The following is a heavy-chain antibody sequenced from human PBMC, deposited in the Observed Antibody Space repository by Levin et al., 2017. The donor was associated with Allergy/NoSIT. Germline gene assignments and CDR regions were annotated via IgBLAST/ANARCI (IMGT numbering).Heavy chain of an antibody. Sequence: PSETLSLTCTVSGGSISSYYWSWIRQPAGKGLEWIGRIYTSGSTNYNPSLKSRVTMSVDTSKNQFSLKLSSVTAADTAVYYCARGKGAYSSGWPHWYFDRWGRGTLVTVSS. D-gene: IGHD6-19*01. J-gene: IGHJ2*01. CDR2: IYTSGST. CDR3: ARGKGAYSSGWPHWYFDR. V-gene: IGHV4-4*07. CDR1: GGSISSYY.